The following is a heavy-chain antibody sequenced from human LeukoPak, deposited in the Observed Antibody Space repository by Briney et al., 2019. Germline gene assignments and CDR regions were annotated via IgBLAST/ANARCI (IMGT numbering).Heavy chain of an antibody. J-gene: IGHJ4*02. CDR2: ISDTSDI. Sequence: GSLRLSCAASGFTFRIYGMNWVRQAPGKGLEWVSSISDTSDISYADSAKGRFTVSRDNAKSSVFLQMNSLRVEDTAVYYCARDRGARGRGLAWGQGTLVSVSS. CDR1: GFTFRIYG. CDR3: ARDRGARGRGLA. D-gene: IGHD3-10*01. V-gene: IGHV3-21*06.